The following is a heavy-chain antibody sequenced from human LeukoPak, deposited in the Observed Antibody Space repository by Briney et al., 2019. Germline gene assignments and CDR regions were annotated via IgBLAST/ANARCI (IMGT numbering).Heavy chain of an antibody. CDR1: GFTFSSYA. Sequence: GGSLRLSCAASGFTFSSYAMSWVRQAPGKGLDWVSAISGSGGSTYYADSVKGRFTISRDNSKDTLYLQMNSLRAEDTAVYYCAKHQEGRRILSSGYYRCWGQGTLVTVSS. D-gene: IGHD3-22*01. V-gene: IGHV3-23*01. J-gene: IGHJ4*02. CDR2: ISGSGGST. CDR3: AKHQEGRRILSSGYYRC.